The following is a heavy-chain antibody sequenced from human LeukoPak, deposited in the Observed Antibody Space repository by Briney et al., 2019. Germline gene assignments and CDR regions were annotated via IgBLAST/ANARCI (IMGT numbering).Heavy chain of an antibody. CDR2: IYSGGST. Sequence: ETLSLTCTVSGGSISSGGYYWSWVRQAPGKGLEWVSLIYSGGSTYYADSVRGRFSISRDNSKNTLYLQMNSLRAEDTAVYYCARGSSYHFDLWGRGTLVTVSS. V-gene: IGHV3-66*01. CDR3: ARGSSYHFDL. J-gene: IGHJ2*01. CDR1: GGSISSGGYY.